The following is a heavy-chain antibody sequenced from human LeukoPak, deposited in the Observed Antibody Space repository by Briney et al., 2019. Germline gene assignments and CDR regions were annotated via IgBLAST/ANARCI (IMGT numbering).Heavy chain of an antibody. J-gene: IGHJ4*02. CDR1: GFSFSNYW. D-gene: IGHD6-19*01. Sequence: GGSLRLSCAASGFSFSNYWMHRVRQPPGKGLEWVANIKQDGSEKYYVDSVKGRFTISRDNAKTSLYLQMNSLRAEDTGVYYCDGGTGWVSNLGGGQGTLVIVSS. CDR2: IKQDGSEK. V-gene: IGHV3-7*03. CDR3: DGGTGWVSNLG.